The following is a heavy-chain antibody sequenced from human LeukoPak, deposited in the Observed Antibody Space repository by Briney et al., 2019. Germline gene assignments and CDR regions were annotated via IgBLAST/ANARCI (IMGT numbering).Heavy chain of an antibody. Sequence: PSETLSLTCTVSGGSISSGGYYWSWIRQHPGKGLEWIGYIYYSGSTYYNPSLKSRVTISVDTSKNQFSLKLSSVTAADTAVYYCARNRIVVVPAAISYYYYYGMDVWGQGTTVTVSS. CDR1: GGSISSGGYY. CDR3: ARNRIVVVPAAISYYYYYGMDV. V-gene: IGHV4-31*03. J-gene: IGHJ6*02. CDR2: IYYSGST. D-gene: IGHD2-2*01.